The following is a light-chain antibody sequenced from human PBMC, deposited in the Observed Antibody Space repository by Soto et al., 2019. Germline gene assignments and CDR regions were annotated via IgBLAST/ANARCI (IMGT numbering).Light chain of an antibody. V-gene: IGKV1-9*01. CDR1: QDVSDY. CDR3: QQSNTFWT. Sequence: DIQLTQSPSFLSASVGDRVTITCRASQDVSDYLAWYQHAPGKAPKLLIYDVSSLESGVPSRFSGSGSGTEFTLTISSLQPDDFATYYCQQSNTFWTFGQGTKVDIK. CDR2: DVS. J-gene: IGKJ1*01.